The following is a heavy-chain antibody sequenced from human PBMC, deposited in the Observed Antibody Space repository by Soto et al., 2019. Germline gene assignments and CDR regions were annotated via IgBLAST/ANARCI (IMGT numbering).Heavy chain of an antibody. J-gene: IGHJ6*02. D-gene: IGHD5-12*01. V-gene: IGHV4-59*01. CDR2: IYYSGST. CDR3: ARDGDIVATTDYYGMDV. CDR1: GGSISSYY. Sequence: SESLSLTCTVSGGSISSYYWSWIRQPPGKGLEWIGYIYYSGSTNYNPSLKSRVTISVDTSKNQFSLKLSSVTAADTAVYYCARDGDIVATTDYYGMDVWGQGTTVTVSS.